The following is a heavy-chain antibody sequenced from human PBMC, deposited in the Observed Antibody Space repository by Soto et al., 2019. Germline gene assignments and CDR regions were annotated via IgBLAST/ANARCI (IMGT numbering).Heavy chain of an antibody. V-gene: IGHV1-69*13. D-gene: IGHD3-10*01. J-gene: IGHJ6*02. Sequence: SVKVSCKASGGTFSSYAISWVRQAPGQGLEWMGGIIPIFGTANYAQKFQGRVTITADESTSTAYMELSSLRSEDTAVYYCAIYGSGSGYHYYGMDVWGQGTTVTVSS. CDR1: GGTFSSYA. CDR2: IIPIFGTA. CDR3: AIYGSGSGYHYYGMDV.